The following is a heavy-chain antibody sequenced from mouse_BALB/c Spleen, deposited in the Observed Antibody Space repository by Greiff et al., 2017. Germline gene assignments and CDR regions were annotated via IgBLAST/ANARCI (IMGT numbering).Heavy chain of an antibody. CDR1: GYAFTNYL. D-gene: IGHD1-1*01. Sequence: VKLQESGAELVRPGTSVKVSCKASGYAFTNYLIEWVKQRPGQGLEWIGVINPGSGGTNYNEKFKGKATLTADKSSSTAYMQLSSLTSDDSAVYFCARRDYGSSYDYWGQGTTLTVSS. CDR3: ARRDYGSSYDY. J-gene: IGHJ2*01. V-gene: IGHV1-54*01. CDR2: INPGSGGT.